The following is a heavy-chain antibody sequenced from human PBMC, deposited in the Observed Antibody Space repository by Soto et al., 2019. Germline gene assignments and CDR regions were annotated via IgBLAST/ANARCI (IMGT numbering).Heavy chain of an antibody. D-gene: IGHD5-18*01. V-gene: IGHV1-69*06. CDR1: GGTFSSYA. CDR2: IIPIFGTA. Sequence: QVQLVQSGAAVKKPGSSVKVSCKASGGTFSSYAISWVRQAPGQGLEWMGGIIPIFGTANYAQKFQGRVTITADKSTSTAYMELSSLISEDTAVYYCARESDDVDTAMVHYYYYGMDVLGQGTTVTVSS. J-gene: IGHJ6*02. CDR3: ARESDDVDTAMVHYYYYGMDV.